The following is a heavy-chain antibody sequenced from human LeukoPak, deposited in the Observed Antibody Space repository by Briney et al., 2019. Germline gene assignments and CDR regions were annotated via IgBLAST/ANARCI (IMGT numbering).Heavy chain of an antibody. Sequence: PSETLSLTCTVSGVSISSYYWSWIRQPAGKGLEWMGRIHTSGSTNYNPSLKSRVTMSVDTSKNQFSLKLSSVTAADTAVYYCARGQRYSSSWYGFYYFDYWGQGTLVTVSS. V-gene: IGHV4-4*07. CDR1: GVSISSYY. J-gene: IGHJ4*02. CDR2: IHTSGST. D-gene: IGHD6-13*01. CDR3: ARGQRYSSSWYGFYYFDY.